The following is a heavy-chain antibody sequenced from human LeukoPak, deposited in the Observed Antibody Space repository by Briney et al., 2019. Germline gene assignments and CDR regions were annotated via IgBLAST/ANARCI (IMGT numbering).Heavy chain of an antibody. D-gene: IGHD4-17*01. CDR3: ARMIRDYGDSNWFDP. J-gene: IGHJ5*02. V-gene: IGHV3-23*01. Sequence: GGSLRLSCAASGFTFSSYAMSWVRQAPGKGLEWVSAISGSGGTTYYANSVKGRFTFSRDNSKNTLYLQMNSLRAEDTAIYYCARMIRDYGDSNWFDPWGQGTLVTVSS. CDR1: GFTFSSYA. CDR2: ISGSGGTT.